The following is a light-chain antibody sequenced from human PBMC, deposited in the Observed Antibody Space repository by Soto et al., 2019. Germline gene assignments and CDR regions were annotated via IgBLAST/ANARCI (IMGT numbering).Light chain of an antibody. CDR1: QSVSNNY. V-gene: IGKV3-20*01. CDR2: DAS. Sequence: EIVLTQSPGTLSLSPGERATLSCRASQSVSNNYVAWYQHKPGQAPRLLIDDASRRATGIPDRFSGSGSGTDFTLTISRVELEDFAVYYCQQCATPPLTFGQGTRVEIK. J-gene: IGKJ1*01. CDR3: QQCATPPLT.